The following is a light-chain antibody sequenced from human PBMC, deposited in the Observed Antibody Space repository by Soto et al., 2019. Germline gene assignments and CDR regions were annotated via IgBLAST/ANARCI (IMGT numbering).Light chain of an antibody. Sequence: NFMVTQPHSVSESPGKTVTISCTRSSGSIASNYVQWYQQRPGSAPTIVIYEDNQRPSGVPDRFSGSIDSSSNSASLTISGLMAEDEADYYCQSYESSSVVFGGGTKLTVL. V-gene: IGLV6-57*04. CDR2: EDN. CDR1: SGSIASNY. J-gene: IGLJ2*01. CDR3: QSYESSSVV.